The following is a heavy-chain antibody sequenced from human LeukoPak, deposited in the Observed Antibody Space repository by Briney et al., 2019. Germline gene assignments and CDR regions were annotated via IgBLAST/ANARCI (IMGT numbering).Heavy chain of an antibody. V-gene: IGHV4-30-2*01. CDR3: ARAVDSYGPNAFDI. D-gene: IGHD5-18*01. CDR2: IYHSGST. J-gene: IGHJ3*02. Sequence: PSQTLALTCAVSGDSISSGGYSWSWIRQPPGKGLEWIGYIYHSGSTYYNPSLKSRVTISVDRSKNQFSLKLSSVTAADTAVYYCARAVDSYGPNAFDIWGQGTMVTVSS. CDR1: GDSISSGGYS.